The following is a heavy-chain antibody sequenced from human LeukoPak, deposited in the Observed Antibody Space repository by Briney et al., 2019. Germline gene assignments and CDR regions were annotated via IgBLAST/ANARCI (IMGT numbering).Heavy chain of an antibody. CDR2: ISYDGSNK. Sequence: GGSLRLSCAASGFTFSSYAMHWVRQAPGKGLEWVAVISYDGSNKYYADSVKGRFTISRDNSKNTLYLQMNSLRAKDTAVYYAAAGDAFDIWGQGTMVTVSS. V-gene: IGHV3-30*04. CDR1: GFTFSSYA. D-gene: IGHD6-13*01. CDR3: AAGDAFDI. J-gene: IGHJ3*02.